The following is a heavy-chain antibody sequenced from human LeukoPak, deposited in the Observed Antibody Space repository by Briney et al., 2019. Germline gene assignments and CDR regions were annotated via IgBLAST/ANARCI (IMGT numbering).Heavy chain of an antibody. CDR1: GFTFSSYS. D-gene: IGHD6-13*01. CDR3: ARGSGSWFTDY. Sequence: GGSLRLSCAASGFTFSSYSMNWVRQAPGKGLEWVSSISSSSSAIYYADSVKGRFTISRDNAKNSLYLQMNSLRAEDTAVYYCARGSGSWFTDYWGQGTLVTVSS. V-gene: IGHV3-21*01. J-gene: IGHJ4*02. CDR2: ISSSSSAI.